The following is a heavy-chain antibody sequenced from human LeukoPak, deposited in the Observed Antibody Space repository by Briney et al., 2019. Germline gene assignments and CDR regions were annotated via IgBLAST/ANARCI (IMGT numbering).Heavy chain of an antibody. CDR3: ARTPPGYDSFDY. Sequence: ASVKVSCKASGYTFTSYYMHWVRQAPGQGLEWMGIINPSGGSTSYAQKFQGRVTMTRDMSTSTVYMELSSLRSEDTAVYYCARTPPGYDSFDYWGQGTLVTVSS. D-gene: IGHD3-3*01. V-gene: IGHV1-46*01. CDR1: GYTFTSYY. CDR2: INPSGGST. J-gene: IGHJ4*02.